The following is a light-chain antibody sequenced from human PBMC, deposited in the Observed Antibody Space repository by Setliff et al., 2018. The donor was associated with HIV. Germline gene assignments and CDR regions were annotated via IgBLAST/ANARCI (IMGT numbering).Light chain of an antibody. CDR2: GAS. J-gene: IGKJ4*01. CDR3: QKYDSAPLT. CDR1: QAITNY. Sequence: DIQMTQSPSSVSASVGDRVTITCRATQAITNYLAWYQQKPGKPPQLLIRGASTLQSGVPSRFSGSGSATDFTLTISSLQPDDVATYYCQKYDSAPLTFGGGTKVDIK. V-gene: IGKV1-27*01.